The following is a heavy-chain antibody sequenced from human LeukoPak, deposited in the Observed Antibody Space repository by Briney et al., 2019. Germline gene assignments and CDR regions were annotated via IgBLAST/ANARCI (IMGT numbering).Heavy chain of an antibody. CDR3: TTVTGVGGARR. CDR2: IKENGSDK. CDR1: GFTFGSYW. D-gene: IGHD1-26*01. V-gene: IGHV3-7*05. J-gene: IGHJ4*02. Sequence: GGSLRLSCAASGFTFGSYWMSWVRQALGKRLEWVATIKENGSDKYYVDSVKGRFTISRDNVKNSVCLQMNSLRAEDTAVYYCTTVTGVGGARRGGQGTLVTVSS.